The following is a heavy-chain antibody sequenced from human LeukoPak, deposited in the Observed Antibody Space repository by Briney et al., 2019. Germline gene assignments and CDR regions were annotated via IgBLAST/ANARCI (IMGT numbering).Heavy chain of an antibody. CDR1: GGSISSYY. CDR2: IYYSGGT. CDR3: AREANHDDRGNPHDY. J-gene: IGHJ4*02. V-gene: IGHV4-59*01. Sequence: SETLSLTCTVSGGSISSYYWSWIRQPPGKGLEWIGDIYYSGGTIYHPSLRSRAPIPVETSKTQFSLKLTSVTPAATAVYYCAREANHDDRGNPHDYWGQGTLVTVSS. D-gene: IGHD4-23*01.